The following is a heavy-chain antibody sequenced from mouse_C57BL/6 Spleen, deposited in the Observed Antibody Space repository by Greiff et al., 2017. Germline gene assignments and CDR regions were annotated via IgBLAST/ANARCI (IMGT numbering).Heavy chain of an antibody. CDR2: IYPGSGST. V-gene: IGHV1-55*01. J-gene: IGHJ2*01. Sequence: QVQLQQPGAELVKPGASVKMSCKASGYTFTSYWITWVKQRPGQGLEWIGDIYPGSGSTNYNEKFKSKATLTVDTASSTAYMQLSSLTSEDSAVYYCARLGRTEQLRGFDYWGQGTTLTVSS. CDR3: ARLGRTEQLRGFDY. D-gene: IGHD3-2*02. CDR1: GYTFTSYW.